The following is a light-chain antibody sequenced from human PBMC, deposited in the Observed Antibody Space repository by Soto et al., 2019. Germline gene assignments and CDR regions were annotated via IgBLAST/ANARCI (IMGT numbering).Light chain of an antibody. V-gene: IGKV1-33*01. J-gene: IGKJ5*01. CDR2: DAS. CDR3: QQYDNLPIT. Sequence: DIQMTQSPSSLSASVGDRVTITCQASQDISNYLNWYQQKPGKAPKLLIYDASTLEAGVPSRFSGSGSGTDFTFTISNLQPEDIATYYCQQYDNLPITFGQGTRLEIK. CDR1: QDISNY.